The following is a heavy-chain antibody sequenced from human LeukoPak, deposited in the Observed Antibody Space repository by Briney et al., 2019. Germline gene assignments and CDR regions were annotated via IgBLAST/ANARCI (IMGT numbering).Heavy chain of an antibody. V-gene: IGHV4-4*07. D-gene: IGHD3-10*01. Sequence: SETLSLTCTVSGGSISSYYWSWIRQPAGKGLEWIGRIYTSGSTNYNPSLKSRVTMSVDTSKNQISLKLSSVTAADTAVYYCARVKQYYYGSGSYYVFDYWGQGTLVTVSS. CDR1: GGSISSYY. CDR2: IYTSGST. J-gene: IGHJ4*02. CDR3: ARVKQYYYGSGSYYVFDY.